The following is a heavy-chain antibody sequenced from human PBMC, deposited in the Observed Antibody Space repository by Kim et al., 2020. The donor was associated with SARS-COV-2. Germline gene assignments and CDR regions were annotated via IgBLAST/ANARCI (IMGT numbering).Heavy chain of an antibody. Sequence: ANCAQKFQGRGTIAADESRSTAYMELSRLRCDDTAVYYCARGWSGYSFDYWGQGTLVTVSS. V-gene: IGHV1-69*01. CDR3: ARGWSGYSFDY. D-gene: IGHD5-12*01. CDR2: A. J-gene: IGHJ4*02.